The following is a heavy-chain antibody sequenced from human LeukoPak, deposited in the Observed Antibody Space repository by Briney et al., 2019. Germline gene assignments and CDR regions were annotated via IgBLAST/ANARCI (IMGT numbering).Heavy chain of an antibody. CDR1: GDSISGYY. CDR3: AGRSRSGWYYDY. CDR2: IYYSGST. Sequence: SETLSLTCTASGDSISGYYWSWIRQPPGKGLEWIGYIYYSGSTNYNPSLKSRVTISVDTSKNQFSLKLSTVTAADTAVYFCAGRSRSGWYYDYWGQGTLVTVSS. D-gene: IGHD6-19*01. J-gene: IGHJ4*02. V-gene: IGHV4-59*01.